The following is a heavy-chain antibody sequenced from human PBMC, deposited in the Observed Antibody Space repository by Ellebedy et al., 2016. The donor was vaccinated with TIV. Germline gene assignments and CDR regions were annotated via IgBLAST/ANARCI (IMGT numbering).Heavy chain of an antibody. CDR1: GGSISSYY. V-gene: IGHV4-59*01. J-gene: IGHJ4*02. CDR2: IYYSGST. CDR3: ARDTRSGLVAD. D-gene: IGHD2-15*01. Sequence: SETLSLTCTVSGGSISSYYWSWIWQPPGKGLEWIGYIYYSGSTNYNPSLKSRVTISVDTSKNQFSLKLSSVTAADTAVYYCARDTRSGLVADWGQGTLVTVSS.